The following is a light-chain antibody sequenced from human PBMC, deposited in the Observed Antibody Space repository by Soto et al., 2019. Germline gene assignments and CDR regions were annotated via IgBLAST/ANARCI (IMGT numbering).Light chain of an antibody. J-gene: IGKJ3*01. Sequence: DIVMTQSPLSLSVTPGEPASISCRSSQSLLHSNGYNYVDWYVQRPGQSPQLLIYLGSTRASGVPDRFSGSGSATDFTLKISRVEAEDVGVYYCMQGLQILFTFSPGTTVDFK. CDR2: LGS. CDR1: QSLLHSNGYNY. CDR3: MQGLQILFT. V-gene: IGKV2-28*01.